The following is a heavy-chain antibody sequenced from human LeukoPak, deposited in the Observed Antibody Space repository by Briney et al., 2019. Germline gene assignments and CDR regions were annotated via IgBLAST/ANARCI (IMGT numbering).Heavy chain of an antibody. CDR2: INHSGST. D-gene: IGHD6-19*01. Sequence: SETLSLTCAVYGGSFSDYYWSWIRQPPGKGLEWIGEINHSGSTNYNPSLKSRVTISVDTSKNQFSLKLSSVTAADTAVYYCARVASDPGYGSGWYLGWFDPWGQGTLVTVSS. V-gene: IGHV4-34*01. CDR3: ARVASDPGYGSGWYLGWFDP. J-gene: IGHJ5*02. CDR1: GGSFSDYY.